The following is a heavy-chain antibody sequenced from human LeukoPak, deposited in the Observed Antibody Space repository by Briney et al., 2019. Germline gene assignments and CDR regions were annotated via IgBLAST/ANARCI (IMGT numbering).Heavy chain of an antibody. J-gene: IGHJ6*02. CDR1: GGSISGYY. D-gene: IGHD3-16*01. Sequence: TPSETLSLTCTVSGGSISGYYWTWVRQPPGKGLEWIGQIHYSGRADYNPSLKSRITISVDTSKNQMSLKLTSVTAADTAIYYCARFGVDYDTGVWGQGTTVTVSS. CDR2: IHYSGRA. CDR3: ARFGVDYDTGV. V-gene: IGHV4-59*01.